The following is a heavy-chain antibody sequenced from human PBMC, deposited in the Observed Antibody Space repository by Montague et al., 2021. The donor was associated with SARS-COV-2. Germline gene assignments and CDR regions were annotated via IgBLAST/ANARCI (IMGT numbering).Heavy chain of an antibody. Sequence: SLRLSCAASGFIFSNYAMTWVRQAPGKGLEWVSPMSGSGVGRDYADSVKGRFTISRDTSKNTLYLQMNSLRVEDTAVYYCAKDTATIRIAVALMDVWGQGTTVNVSS. CDR3: AKDTATIRIAVALMDV. J-gene: IGHJ6*02. CDR1: GFIFSNYA. D-gene: IGHD6-13*01. V-gene: IGHV3-23*01. CDR2: MSGSGVGR.